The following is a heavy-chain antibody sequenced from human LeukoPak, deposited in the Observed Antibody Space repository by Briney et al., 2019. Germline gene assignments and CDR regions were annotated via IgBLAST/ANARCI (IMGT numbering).Heavy chain of an antibody. CDR3: ARDWQVGKYYYGMDV. V-gene: IGHV4-30-4*08. CDR2: IYYSGST. CDR1: GGSISSYY. Sequence: SETLSLTCTVSGGSISSYYWTWIRQPPGKGLEWIGYIYYSGSTYYNPSLKSRVTISVDTSKNQFSLKLSSVTAADTAVYYCARDWQVGKYYYGMDVWGQGTTVTVSS. J-gene: IGHJ6*02.